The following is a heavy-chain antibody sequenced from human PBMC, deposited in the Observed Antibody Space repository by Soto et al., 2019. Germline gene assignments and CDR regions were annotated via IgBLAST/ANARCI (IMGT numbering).Heavy chain of an antibody. CDR1: GYTFTSYD. CDR3: ARQGHHGYSSD. J-gene: IGHJ4*02. D-gene: IGHD2-15*01. Sequence: PSVKVSCKALGYTFTSYDTNWVRQAPGQGLEWVGWINPTSEYTAHAQKCQGRVTLTREISTATAYMELSSLTSEDTDVYFGARQGHHGYSSDWGPGTHVTVS. V-gene: IGHV1-8*01. CDR2: INPTSEYT.